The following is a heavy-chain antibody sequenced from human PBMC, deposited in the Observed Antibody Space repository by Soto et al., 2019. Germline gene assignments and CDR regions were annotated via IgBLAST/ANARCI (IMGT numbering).Heavy chain of an antibody. Sequence: QVQLVQSGAEVKKPGSSLKVSCKAFGETLNSNPIGWVRQAPGQGLEWVGGIVPLSDRTNYAQELQGRVTVTADGSSSTVYMELSHLKSADTAVYYCARKLGRDCPSGGGCFSLDVWGQGRLITVSS. D-gene: IGHD2-15*01. CDR3: ARKLGRDCPSGGGCFSLDV. CDR2: IVPLSDRT. V-gene: IGHV1-69*01. CDR1: GETLNSNP. J-gene: IGHJ4*02.